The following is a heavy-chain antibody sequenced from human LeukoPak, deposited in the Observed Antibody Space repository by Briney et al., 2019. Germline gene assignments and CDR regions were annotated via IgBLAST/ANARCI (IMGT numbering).Heavy chain of an antibody. CDR3: AREGGHYYDA. CDR2: ISAYNGNT. Sequence: ASVKVSCKASRYTFISYFIHWVRQAPGQGLEWMGWISAYNGNTNYAQKFQGRVTMTTDTSTTTAYMELRSLRSDDTAVYYCAREGGHYYDAWGQGTMVTVSS. D-gene: IGHD3-22*01. V-gene: IGHV1-18*04. J-gene: IGHJ3*01. CDR1: RYTFISYF.